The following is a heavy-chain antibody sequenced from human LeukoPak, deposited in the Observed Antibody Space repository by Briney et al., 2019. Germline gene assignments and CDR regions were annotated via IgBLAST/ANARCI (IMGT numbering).Heavy chain of an antibody. V-gene: IGHV3-7*01. Sequence: GGSLRLSCAASGFTFSSYWMSWVRQAPGKGLEWVANIKQDGSEKYYVDSVKGRFTISRDNAKYSLYLQMNSLRAEDTAVYYCARGYGSGSSSPFDYWGQGTLVTVSS. CDR3: ARGYGSGSSSPFDY. CDR1: GFTFSSYW. CDR2: IKQDGSEK. D-gene: IGHD3-10*01. J-gene: IGHJ4*02.